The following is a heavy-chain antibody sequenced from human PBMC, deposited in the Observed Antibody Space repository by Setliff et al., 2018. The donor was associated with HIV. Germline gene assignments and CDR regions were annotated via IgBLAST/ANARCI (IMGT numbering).Heavy chain of an antibody. Sequence: PSVKVSCKASGYTFTSYGISWLRQAPGQGLEWMGWISGVTGNTVYAQNVQDRVTLTTDTSTTTAYMEMRSLTLADTAMYYCGRGVSTGPFDLWGQGTMVTVSS. J-gene: IGHJ3*01. D-gene: IGHD3-3*01. CDR3: GRGVSTGPFDL. V-gene: IGHV1-18*01. CDR2: ISGVTGNT. CDR1: GYTFTSYG.